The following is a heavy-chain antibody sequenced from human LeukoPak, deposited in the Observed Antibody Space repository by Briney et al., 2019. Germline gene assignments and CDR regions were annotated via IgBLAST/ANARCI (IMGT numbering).Heavy chain of an antibody. Sequence: GGSLRLSCAASGFTFSSHAMSWVRLAPGKGLEWVSVVSGSGGSTYYADSVKGRLTISRDSSKNTLYLQMSSLRAEGTAVYYCAKDFWSGYYPNCWGQGTLVTVSS. J-gene: IGHJ4*02. CDR3: AKDFWSGYYPNC. D-gene: IGHD3-3*01. CDR1: GFTFSSHA. V-gene: IGHV3-23*01. CDR2: VSGSGGST.